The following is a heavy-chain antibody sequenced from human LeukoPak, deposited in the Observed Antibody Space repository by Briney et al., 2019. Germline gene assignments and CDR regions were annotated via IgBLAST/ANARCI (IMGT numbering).Heavy chain of an antibody. CDR3: AKVELDYGSGSQIDY. V-gene: IGHV3-30*18. CDR2: ISYDGSNK. CDR1: GFTFSSYG. J-gene: IGHJ4*02. Sequence: GRSLRLSCAASGFTFSSYGMHWVRQAPGKGLEWVAVISYDGSNKYYADSVKGRFTISRDNSKNTLYLQMNSLRAEDTAVYYCAKVELDYGSGSQIDYWGQGTLVTVSS. D-gene: IGHD3-10*01.